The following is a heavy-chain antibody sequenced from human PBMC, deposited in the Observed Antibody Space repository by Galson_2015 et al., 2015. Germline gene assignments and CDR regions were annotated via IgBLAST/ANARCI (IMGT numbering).Heavy chain of an antibody. CDR1: GGSISTYY. CDR3: ARAGYCDSSNCYLGYYYYMDV. J-gene: IGHJ6*03. V-gene: IGHV4-59*01. CDR2: IYYSGATT. Sequence: SETLSLTCTVSGGSISTYYWSWIRQSPGKGLEWIGYIYYSGATTNYNPSLKSRVTVSMDVSKNQFSLNLSSVTAADAAVYYCARAGYCDSSNCYLGYYYYMDVWGKGTTVTVSS. D-gene: IGHD2/OR15-2a*01.